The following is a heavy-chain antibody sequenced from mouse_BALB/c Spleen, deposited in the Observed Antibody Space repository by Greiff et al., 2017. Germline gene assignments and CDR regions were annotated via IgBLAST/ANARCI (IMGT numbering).Heavy chain of an antibody. V-gene: IGHV1-7*01. Sequence: QVQLQQSGAELAKPGASVKMSCKASGYTFTSYWMHWVKQRPGQGLEWIGYINPSTGYTEYNQKFKDKATLTADKSSSTAYMQLSSLTSEDSAVYYCARSWGNYGGDYWGQGTTLTVSS. CDR2: INPSTGYT. D-gene: IGHD2-1*01. CDR3: ARSWGNYGGDY. J-gene: IGHJ2*01. CDR1: GYTFTSYW.